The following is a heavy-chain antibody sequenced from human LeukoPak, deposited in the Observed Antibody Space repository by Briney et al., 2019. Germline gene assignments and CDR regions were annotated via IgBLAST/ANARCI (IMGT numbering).Heavy chain of an antibody. CDR1: GFTFSAYS. D-gene: IGHD3-3*01. CDR3: ARDSITIFGVVIN. CDR2: ITSSSDSI. Sequence: GGSLRLSCATSGFTFSAYSMIWVRQTPGKGLECLSYITSSSDSIHYADSVRGRFTVSRDNAKNSLYLQMNSLRDEDTAVYYCARDSITIFGVVINWGQGTLVTVSS. V-gene: IGHV3-48*02. J-gene: IGHJ4*02.